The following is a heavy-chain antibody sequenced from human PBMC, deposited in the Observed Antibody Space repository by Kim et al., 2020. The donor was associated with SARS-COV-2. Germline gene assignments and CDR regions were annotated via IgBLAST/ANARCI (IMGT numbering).Heavy chain of an antibody. D-gene: IGHD2-2*01. J-gene: IGHJ6*01. CDR2: IRGKAHTYAT. CDR3: TGASPSFYHYAMDV. V-gene: IGHV3-73*01. Sequence: GGSLRLSCAASGFTFSGSAIHWVRQAPGKGLEWVGRIRGKAHTYATAYAASMGGRFTISRDDSKNTAYLQMNSLKTEDTAVYFCTGASPSFYHYAMDVWG. CDR1: GFTFSGSA.